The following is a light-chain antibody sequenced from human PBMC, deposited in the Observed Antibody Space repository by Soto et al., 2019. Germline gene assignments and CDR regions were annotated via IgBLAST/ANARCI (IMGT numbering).Light chain of an antibody. V-gene: IGKV1-5*01. J-gene: IGKJ1*01. CDR1: QSISSY. Sequence: IQMTLSPSSLSASVGNRVTIACRASQSISSYLNWYQKKPGTAPKLLIYHASTLESGVPSRFSGSGSGTEFTLTISSLQPDDLASYYCQQYNSYSFGQGTKVDIK. CDR2: HAS. CDR3: QQYNSYS.